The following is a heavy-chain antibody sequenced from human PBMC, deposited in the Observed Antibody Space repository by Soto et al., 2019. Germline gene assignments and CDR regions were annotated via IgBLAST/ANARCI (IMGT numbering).Heavy chain of an antibody. D-gene: IGHD5-18*01. CDR1: GYTFTSYG. Sequence: ASVKVSCKSSGYTFTSYGISWVRQAPGQGLEWMGWISAYNGNTNYAQKLQGRVTMTTDTSTSTAYMELRSLRSEDTAVYYCARSVYSYGNNWLDPWGQGTLDSVSS. J-gene: IGHJ5*02. V-gene: IGHV1-18*01. CDR3: ARSVYSYGNNWLDP. CDR2: ISAYNGNT.